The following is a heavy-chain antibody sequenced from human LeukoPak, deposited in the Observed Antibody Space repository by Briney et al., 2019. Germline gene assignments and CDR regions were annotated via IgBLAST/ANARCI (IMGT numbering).Heavy chain of an antibody. CDR3: ARLLRSYYYYYGMDV. J-gene: IGHJ6*02. V-gene: IGHV5-10-1*01. Sequence: GEPLKISCKGSGYSFTSYWISWVRQMPGKGLEWMGRIDPSDSYTNYSPSFQGHVTISADKSISTAYLQWSSLKASDTAMYYCARLLRSYYYYYGMDVWGQGTTVTVSS. D-gene: IGHD3-16*01. CDR2: IDPSDSYT. CDR1: GYSFTSYW.